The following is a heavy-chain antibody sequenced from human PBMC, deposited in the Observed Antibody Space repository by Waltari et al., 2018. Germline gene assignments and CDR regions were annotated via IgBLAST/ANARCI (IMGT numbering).Heavy chain of an antibody. Sequence: QVQLQQWGAGLLKPSETLSLTCAVYGGSFSGYYWSWIRKPPGKGLEWIGEINHSGSTNYNPSLKSRVTISVDTSKNQFSLKLSSVTAADTAVYYCARVGEYSSSWYAKDAFDIWGQGTMVTVSS. CDR3: ARVGEYSSSWYAKDAFDI. CDR2: INHSGST. D-gene: IGHD6-13*01. V-gene: IGHV4-34*01. CDR1: GGSFSGYY. J-gene: IGHJ3*02.